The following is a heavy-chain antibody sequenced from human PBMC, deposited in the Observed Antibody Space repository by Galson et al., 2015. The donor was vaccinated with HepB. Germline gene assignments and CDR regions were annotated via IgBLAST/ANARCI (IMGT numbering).Heavy chain of an antibody. Sequence: SVKVSCKASGYTFTSYYMHWVRQAPGQGLEWMGIINPSGGSTSYAQKFQGRVTMTRDTSTSTVYMELSSLRSEDTAVYYCARDGIAAAAIYWYFDLWGRGTLVTVSS. J-gene: IGHJ2*01. CDR2: INPSGGST. V-gene: IGHV1-46*01. D-gene: IGHD6-13*01. CDR3: ARDGIAAAAIYWYFDL. CDR1: GYTFTSYY.